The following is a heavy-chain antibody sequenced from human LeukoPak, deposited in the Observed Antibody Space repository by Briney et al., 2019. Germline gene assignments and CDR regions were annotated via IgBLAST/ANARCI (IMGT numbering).Heavy chain of an antibody. CDR1: GFTFSSYA. D-gene: IGHD1-7*01. Sequence: GGSLRLSCAASGFTFSSYAMSWVRQAPGKGLEWVSAISGSGGSTYYADSVKGRFTISRDNAKNSLYLQMNSLRAEDTAVYYCSRGRELVEGYYYYGMDVWGQGTTVTVSS. J-gene: IGHJ6*02. CDR2: ISGSGGST. CDR3: SRGRELVEGYYYYGMDV. V-gene: IGHV3-23*01.